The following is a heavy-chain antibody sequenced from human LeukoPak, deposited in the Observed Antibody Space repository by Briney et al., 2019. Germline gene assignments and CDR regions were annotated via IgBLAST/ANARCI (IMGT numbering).Heavy chain of an antibody. Sequence: GASVKVSCKASGYTFTSYGISWVRQATGQGLEWMGWVNPNSGVTRYAQKFQGRVTVTRNTSISTAYMELSSLRSEDTAVYYCARGYSSDAFDIWGQGTMVTVSS. CDR1: GYTFTSYG. D-gene: IGHD5-18*01. J-gene: IGHJ3*02. CDR2: VNPNSGVT. CDR3: ARGYSSDAFDI. V-gene: IGHV1-8*02.